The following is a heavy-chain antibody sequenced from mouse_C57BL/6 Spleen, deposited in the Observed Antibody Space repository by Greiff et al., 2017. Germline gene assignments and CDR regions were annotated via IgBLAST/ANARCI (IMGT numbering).Heavy chain of an antibody. V-gene: IGHV1-81*01. D-gene: IGHD1-1*01. CDR1: GYTFTSYG. CDR3: ATYGSSYGYFDV. CDR2: IYPRSGNT. Sequence: QVQLQQSGAELARPGASVKLSCKASGYTFTSYGISWVKQRTGQGLEWIGEIYPRSGNTYYNEKFKGKATLTADKSSSTAYMELRSLTSEDSAVYFCATYGSSYGYFDVWGTGTTVTVSS. J-gene: IGHJ1*03.